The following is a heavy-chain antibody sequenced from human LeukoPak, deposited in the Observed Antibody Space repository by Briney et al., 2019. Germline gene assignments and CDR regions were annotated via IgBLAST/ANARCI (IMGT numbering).Heavy chain of an antibody. CDR2: INAGNGNT. CDR3: AGVAAAGLLDY. Sequence: ASVKVSCKASGYTFTSYAMHWVRQAPGQRLEWMGRINAGNGNTKYSQKFQGRVTITRDTSASTAYMELSSLRSEDTALYYCAGVAAAGLLDYWGQGTLVTVSS. J-gene: IGHJ4*02. CDR1: GYTFTSYA. V-gene: IGHV1-3*01. D-gene: IGHD6-13*01.